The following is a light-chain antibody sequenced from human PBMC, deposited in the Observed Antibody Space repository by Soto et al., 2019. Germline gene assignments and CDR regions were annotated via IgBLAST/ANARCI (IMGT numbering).Light chain of an antibody. Sequence: QSVLTQPPSVSGAPGQRVTISCTGTSSDVGGYNCVSWYQQHPGKAPQLIIYDVTQRPSGVPDRFSGSKSGNTASLSISGLQAEDEADYYCCSHSASYTFVFGTGTKVTVL. V-gene: IGLV2-11*01. J-gene: IGLJ1*01. CDR3: CSHSASYTFV. CDR2: DVT. CDR1: SSDVGGYNC.